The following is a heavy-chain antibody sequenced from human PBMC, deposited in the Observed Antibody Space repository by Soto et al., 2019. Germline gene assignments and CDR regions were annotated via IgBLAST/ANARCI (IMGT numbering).Heavy chain of an antibody. Sequence: GGSLRLSCAASGFTFSSYSMDWVRQAPGKGLEWVSSITSSSNYIYYADSVKGRFTISRDNAKNSLYVQMNSLRAEDTAVYYCARELYSDYYYYTMDVWGQGTTVTVSS. CDR3: ARELYSDYYYYTMDV. CDR1: GFTFSSYS. CDR2: ITSSSNYI. J-gene: IGHJ6*02. V-gene: IGHV3-21*01. D-gene: IGHD4-4*01.